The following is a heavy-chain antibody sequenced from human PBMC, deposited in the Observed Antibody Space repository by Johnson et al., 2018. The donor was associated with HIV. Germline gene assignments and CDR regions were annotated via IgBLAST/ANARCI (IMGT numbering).Heavy chain of an antibody. CDR3: AKDYGDYRGDAFDI. V-gene: IGHV3-9*01. CDR2: ISWNSGSI. Sequence: VQLVESGGGLVQPGRSLRLSCAASGFTFDDYAMHWVRQAPGKGLEWVSGISWNSGSIGYADSVKGRFTISRDNAKNSLYLQMNSMRAEDTALYYCAKDYGDYRGDAFDIWGQGTMVTVSP. J-gene: IGHJ3*02. CDR1: GFTFDDYA. D-gene: IGHD4-17*01.